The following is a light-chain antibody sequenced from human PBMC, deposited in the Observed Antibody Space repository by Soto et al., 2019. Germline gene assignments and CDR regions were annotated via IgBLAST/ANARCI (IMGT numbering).Light chain of an antibody. CDR2: DAS. CDR3: QQATSFPPVRA. V-gene: IGKV1-5*01. J-gene: IGKJ4*01. CDR1: QNINNW. Sequence: DIQMTQSPSTLSASVGDRVTITCRASQNINNWLAWYQQKPGKAPKFLIYDASILESGVPSRFSGSGSGTEFTLTISSLQPEDFATYFCQQATSFPPVRAFGGGTKVEMK.